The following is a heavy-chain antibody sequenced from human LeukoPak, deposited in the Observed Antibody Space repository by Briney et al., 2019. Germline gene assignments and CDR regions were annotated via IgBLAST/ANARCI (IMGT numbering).Heavy chain of an antibody. CDR1: GGSISSYY. CDR2: FYYSGST. Sequence: SETLSLTCTVSGGSISSYYWSWIRQPPGKGLEWIGYFYYSGSTNYNPSLKSRVTISVDTSKNQFSLKLSSLTAADTAVYYCAKSREEIRGLDAFDIWGQGTMVTVSS. V-gene: IGHV4-59*12. D-gene: IGHD5-24*01. J-gene: IGHJ3*02. CDR3: AKSREEIRGLDAFDI.